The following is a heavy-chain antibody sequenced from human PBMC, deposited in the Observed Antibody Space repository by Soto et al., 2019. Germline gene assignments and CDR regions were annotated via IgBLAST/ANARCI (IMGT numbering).Heavy chain of an antibody. V-gene: IGHV3-30*18. CDR1: GFTFSSYG. J-gene: IGHJ5*02. D-gene: IGHD2-15*01. Sequence: PGGSLRLSCAASGFTFSSYGMHWVRQAPGKGLEWVAVISYDGSNKYYADSVKGRFTISRDNSKNTLYLQMNSLRAEDTAVYYCAKGPRRYCSGGSCPRGLDPWGQGT. CDR3: AKGPRRYCSGGSCPRGLDP. CDR2: ISYDGSNK.